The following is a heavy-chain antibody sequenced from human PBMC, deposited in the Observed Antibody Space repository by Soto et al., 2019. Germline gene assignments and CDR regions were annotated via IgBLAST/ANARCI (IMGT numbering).Heavy chain of an antibody. Sequence: ASVKVSCKASGYTFTSYAMHWVRQAPGQRLEWMGWINAGNGNTKYSQKFQGRVTITRDTSASTAYMELSSLRSEDTAVYYCARQLVVVPAARPGMDVWGQGTTVTVSS. CDR2: INAGNGNT. J-gene: IGHJ6*02. V-gene: IGHV1-3*01. D-gene: IGHD2-2*01. CDR1: GYTFTSYA. CDR3: ARQLVVVPAARPGMDV.